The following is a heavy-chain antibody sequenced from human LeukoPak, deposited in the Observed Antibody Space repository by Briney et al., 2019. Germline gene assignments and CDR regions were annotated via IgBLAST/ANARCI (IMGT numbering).Heavy chain of an antibody. D-gene: IGHD2-21*02. CDR2: ISAYNGNT. J-gene: IGHJ6*02. V-gene: IGHV1-18*01. CDR1: GYTFTSYG. Sequence: ASVKVSCEASGYTFTSYGISWVRQAPGQGLEWMGWISAYNGNTNYAQKLQGRVTMTTDTSTSTAYMELRSLRFDDTAVYYCARGRTAYCGGDCYPTYYYYYGMDVWGQGTTVTVSS. CDR3: ARGRTAYCGGDCYPTYYYYYGMDV.